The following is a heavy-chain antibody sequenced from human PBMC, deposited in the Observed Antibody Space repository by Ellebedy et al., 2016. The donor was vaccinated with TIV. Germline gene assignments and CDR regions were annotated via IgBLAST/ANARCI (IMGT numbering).Heavy chain of an antibody. V-gene: IGHV3-23*01. J-gene: IGHJ4*02. CDR1: GFTFSSYA. CDR2: ISGSGGTT. CDR3: AKELYTSGAYFDY. Sequence: GESLKISXAASGFTFSSYALSWVRQAPGKGLEWVSAISGSGGTTYYADSVKGRFTISRDNSKNTVYLQMNSLRAEDTAVYYCAKELYTSGAYFDYWGQGTLVTVSS. D-gene: IGHD6-19*01.